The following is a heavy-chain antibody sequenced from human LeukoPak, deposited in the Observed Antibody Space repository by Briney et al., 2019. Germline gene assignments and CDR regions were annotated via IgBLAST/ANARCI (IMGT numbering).Heavy chain of an antibody. J-gene: IGHJ4*02. CDR2: ISSSGSTI. D-gene: IGHD3-22*01. CDR3: AREYYDSSGLNY. CDR1: GFTFSGYS. V-gene: IGHV3-48*03. Sequence: PGGSLRLSCEASGFTFSGYSMNWVRQAPGKGLEWVSYISSSGSTIYYADSVKGRFTISRDNAKNSLHLQMNSLRAEDTAVYYCAREYYDSSGLNYWGQGTLVTVSS.